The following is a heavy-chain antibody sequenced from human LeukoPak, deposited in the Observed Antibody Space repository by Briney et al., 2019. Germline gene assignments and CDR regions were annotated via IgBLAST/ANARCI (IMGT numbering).Heavy chain of an antibody. D-gene: IGHD6-19*01. Sequence: GGSLRLSCAASGFTVSSNYMTWVRQAPGKGLEWVSAISGSGGSTYYADSVKGRFTISRDNSKNTLYLQMNSLRAEDTAVYYCAKEKVAGTDYYYYMDVWGKGTTVTVS. CDR1: GFTVSSNY. J-gene: IGHJ6*03. V-gene: IGHV3-23*01. CDR2: ISGSGGST. CDR3: AKEKVAGTDYYYYMDV.